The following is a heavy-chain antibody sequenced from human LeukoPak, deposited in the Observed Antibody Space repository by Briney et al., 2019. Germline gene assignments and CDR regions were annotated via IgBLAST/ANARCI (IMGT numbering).Heavy chain of an antibody. J-gene: IGHJ4*02. CDR2: ISGSGGST. D-gene: IGHD3-22*01. CDR3: AKGPDYYDSSGYPD. V-gene: IGHV3-23*01. Sequence: GRSLRLSCAASGFTFSSYAMSWVRQAPGKGLEWVSAISGSGGSTYYADSVKGRFTISRDNSKNTLYLQMNSLRAEDTAAYYCAKGPDYYDSSGYPDWGQGTLVTVSS. CDR1: GFTFSSYA.